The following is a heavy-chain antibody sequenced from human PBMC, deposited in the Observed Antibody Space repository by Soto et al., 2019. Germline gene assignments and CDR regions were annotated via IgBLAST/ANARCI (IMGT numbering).Heavy chain of an antibody. CDR3: ARGRFGMDV. J-gene: IGHJ6*02. CDR2: IYRDGNT. CDR1: TSGFGGSNY. Sequence: GGSLRLSCAASTSGFGGSNYMSWVRQAPGKGLEWVSVIYRDGNTYYVDSVKGRFTISRDNSKNTLYLQMNSLRGEDTAVYYCARGRFGMDVWGHGTTVAYSS. V-gene: IGHV3-53*01.